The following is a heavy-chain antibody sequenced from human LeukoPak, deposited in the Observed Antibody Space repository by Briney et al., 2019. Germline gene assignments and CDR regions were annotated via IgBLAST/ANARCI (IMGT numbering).Heavy chain of an antibody. J-gene: IGHJ4*02. CDR3: ARAYSSSWYKY. CDR1: GGSFSGYY. CDR2: INHSGST. D-gene: IGHD6-13*01. Sequence: PETLSLTCAVYGGSFSGYYWSWIRQPPGKGLEWIGEINHSGSTNYNPSLKSRVTISVDTSKNQFSLKLSSVTAADTAVYYCARAYSSSWYKYWGQGTLVTVSS. V-gene: IGHV4-34*01.